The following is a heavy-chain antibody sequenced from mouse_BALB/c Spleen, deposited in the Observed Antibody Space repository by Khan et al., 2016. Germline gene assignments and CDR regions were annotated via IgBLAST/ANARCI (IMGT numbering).Heavy chain of an antibody. CDR2: INPSSGYT. CDR1: GYTFTAYW. Sequence: QVQLQQSGAELAKPGASVKMSCKASGYTFTAYWMHWIKQWPGQGLEWIGYINPSSGYTEYNQKFKDKATLTADRSSSTAYMQLSSLTSEDSAVYYCGKGYYYFDYWGQGTTHTVSS. V-gene: IGHV1-7*01. D-gene: IGHD3-2*02. CDR3: GKGYYYFDY. J-gene: IGHJ2*01.